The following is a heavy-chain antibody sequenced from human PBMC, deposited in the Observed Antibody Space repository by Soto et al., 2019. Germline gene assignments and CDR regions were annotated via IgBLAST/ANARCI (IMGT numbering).Heavy chain of an antibody. Sequence: PGGSLRLSCAASGFTFSDYYMSWIRQAPGKGLEWVSYISSSGSTIYYADSVKGRFTISRDNAKNSLYLQMNSLRAEDTAVYYCGRVYDFWGGSLKTWFDPGGQETLVTVPS. CDR3: GRVYDFWGGSLKTWFDP. CDR2: ISSSGSTI. V-gene: IGHV3-11*01. CDR1: GFTFSDYY. J-gene: IGHJ5*02. D-gene: IGHD3-3*01.